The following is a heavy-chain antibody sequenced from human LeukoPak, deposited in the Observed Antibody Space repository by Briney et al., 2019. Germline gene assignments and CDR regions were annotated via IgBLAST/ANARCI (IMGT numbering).Heavy chain of an antibody. V-gene: IGHV3-23*01. CDR2: ISGSGEST. Sequence: PGGSLRLSCVGSGFSFSSYGMTWVRQAPGKGLEWVSAISGSGESTYNAGSVQGRFTISRDNSKNTLDLQMNSLRAEDTAVYYCAKDLQGGGWGYFDYWGQGTLVTVSS. CDR3: AKDLQGGGWGYFDY. D-gene: IGHD1-26*01. CDR1: GFSFSSYG. J-gene: IGHJ4*02.